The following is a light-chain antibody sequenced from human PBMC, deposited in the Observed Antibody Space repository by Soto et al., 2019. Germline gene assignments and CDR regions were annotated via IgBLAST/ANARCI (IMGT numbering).Light chain of an antibody. CDR3: HQYDNLQFT. CDR2: DAS. J-gene: IGKJ3*01. Sequence: DIQMTQSPSSLSASVGDRVTITCQASQDISNYLNWYQQKPGKAPKLLIYDASKLETGVPSRFSGSESGTDFTFTISSLQPEDIATYYCHQYDNLQFTFGPGTKVDIK. CDR1: QDISNY. V-gene: IGKV1-33*01.